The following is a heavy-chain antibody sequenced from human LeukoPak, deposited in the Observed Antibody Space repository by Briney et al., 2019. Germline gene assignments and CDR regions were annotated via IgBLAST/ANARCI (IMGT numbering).Heavy chain of an antibody. D-gene: IGHD2-15*01. CDR3: SRTRGGYCSGGSCYSPDWFDP. V-gene: IGHV3-53*01. Sequence: GGSLRLSCAVSGFTVSSYYMSWVRQAPGKGPEWVSVIYSGGSTYYADSVKGRFTISRDNSKNTLYLQMNSLRAEDTAVYYCSRTRGGYCSGGSCYSPDWFDPWGQGTLVTVSS. CDR2: IYSGGST. J-gene: IGHJ5*02. CDR1: GFTVSSYY.